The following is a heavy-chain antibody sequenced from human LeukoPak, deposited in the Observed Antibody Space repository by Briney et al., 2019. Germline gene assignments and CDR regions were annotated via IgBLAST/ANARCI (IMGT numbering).Heavy chain of an antibody. Sequence: ETLSLTCTVSDGSISSGSYYWGWVRQPPGKGLEWVSGISGSGGSTYYRESVKGRFTISRDISNNTLYLQMNSLRAEDTAVYYCAKGGIYYYDISGYFFDYWGQGTLVTVSS. J-gene: IGHJ4*02. CDR3: AKGGIYYYDISGYFFDY. V-gene: IGHV3-23*01. D-gene: IGHD3-22*01. CDR1: DGSISSGSYY. CDR2: ISGSGGST.